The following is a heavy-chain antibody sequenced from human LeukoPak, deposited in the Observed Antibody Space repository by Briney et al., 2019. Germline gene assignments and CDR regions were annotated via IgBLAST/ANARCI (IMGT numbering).Heavy chain of an antibody. CDR1: GFTFDDYA. CDR3: AKVAYCGGDCYSLDYYYMDV. D-gene: IGHD2-21*02. Sequence: PGGSLRLSCAASGFTFDDYAMNWVRQAPGKGLEWVSGINWNGGSTYCRDSVKGRFTISRDNAKNSLYLQMNSLRAEDTAVYYCAKVAYCGGDCYSLDYYYMDVWGKGTTVTVSS. J-gene: IGHJ6*03. CDR2: INWNGGST. V-gene: IGHV3-20*04.